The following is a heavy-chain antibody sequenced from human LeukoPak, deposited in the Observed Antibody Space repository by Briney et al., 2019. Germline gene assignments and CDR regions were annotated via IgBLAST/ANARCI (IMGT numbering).Heavy chain of an antibody. J-gene: IGHJ3*01. CDR2: IWGSGGST. CDR3: AEAYDFWSGSANAFDV. CDR1: GFTFSGYA. D-gene: IGHD3-3*01. Sequence: GGSLRLSCAASGFTFSGYAMSWVRQAPGKGLEWVSAIWGSGGSTYYADSVKGRVTISRDNSKNTPYLQMYSLRAEDPGLDNVAEAYDFWSGSANAFDVWGQGTMVTVSS. V-gene: IGHV3-23*01.